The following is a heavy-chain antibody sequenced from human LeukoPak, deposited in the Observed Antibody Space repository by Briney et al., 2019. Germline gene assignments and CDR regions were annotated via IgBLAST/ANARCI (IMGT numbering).Heavy chain of an antibody. CDR2: ISGSGDST. V-gene: IGHV3-23*01. J-gene: IGHJ4*02. CDR1: GFTFSNYA. CDR3: ARRSGVAVAGAFDY. D-gene: IGHD6-19*01. Sequence: GGSLRLSCSASGFTFSNYAMRWVRQAPGKGLEWVSGISGSGDSTYYADSVKGRFTISRDNSKNTLYLQMNSLRAEDTAVYFCARRSGVAVAGAFDYWGQGTLVTVSS.